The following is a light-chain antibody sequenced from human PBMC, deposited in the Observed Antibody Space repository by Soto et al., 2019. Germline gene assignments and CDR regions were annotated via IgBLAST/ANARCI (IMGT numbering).Light chain of an antibody. CDR1: SSDVGGYNY. V-gene: IGLV2-11*01. J-gene: IGLJ1*01. Sequence: QSALTQPRSVSGSPGQSVTISCTGTSSDVGGYNYVSWYQQHPDKAPRVIIYDVTKRPSGVPDRFSGSKSGNTAALTISGLQAEDEADYYRCSYAGSYSYVFGSGTKVTVL. CDR3: CSYAGSYSYV. CDR2: DVT.